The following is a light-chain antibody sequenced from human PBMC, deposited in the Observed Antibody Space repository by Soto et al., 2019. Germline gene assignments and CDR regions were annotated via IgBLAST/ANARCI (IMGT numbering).Light chain of an antibody. CDR3: SSYAGRSTWV. CDR2: VVS. J-gene: IGLJ3*02. Sequence: QSVLAQPTSVSGSPGQSIAISCTGTSSDVGGYNYVSWHQQHPGKAPKVLISVVSNRPSGVSNRFSGSKSGNTASLTISGLQAEDEADYYCSSYAGRSTWVFGGGTKLTVL. V-gene: IGLV2-14*01. CDR1: SSDVGGYNY.